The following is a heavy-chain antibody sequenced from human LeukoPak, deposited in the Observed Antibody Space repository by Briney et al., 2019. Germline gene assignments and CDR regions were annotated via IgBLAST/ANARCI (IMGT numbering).Heavy chain of an antibody. CDR1: GDSTSNFY. V-gene: IGHV4-59*08. Sequence: KASETLSLTCSVSGDSTSNFYWNWIRQSPGKGLEWIGNIHYSGSSNYNPSLKSRVTISIDTSRRQFFLKLSSVTAADTAVYYCALAPNSNWFDFWGQGTLVTVSS. CDR3: ALAPNSNWFDF. CDR2: IHYSGSS. D-gene: IGHD2-8*01. J-gene: IGHJ5*01.